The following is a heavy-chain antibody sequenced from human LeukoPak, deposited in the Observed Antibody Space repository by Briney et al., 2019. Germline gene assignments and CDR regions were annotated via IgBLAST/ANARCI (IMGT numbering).Heavy chain of an antibody. Sequence: GGSLRHSCTASGFTFSSYSMNWVRQAPGKGLEWVSSISSSSSYIYYADSVSGRFTISRDNSKNTLYLQMNSLRAEDTAVYYCAKDLMRDLWFGESWGQGTLVTVSS. J-gene: IGHJ5*02. CDR3: AKDLMRDLWFGES. CDR1: GFTFSSYS. V-gene: IGHV3-21*01. CDR2: ISSSSSYI. D-gene: IGHD3-10*01.